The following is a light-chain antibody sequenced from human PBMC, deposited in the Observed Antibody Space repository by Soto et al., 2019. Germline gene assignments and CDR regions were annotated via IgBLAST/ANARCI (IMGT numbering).Light chain of an antibody. CDR3: SSYTGTSTLV. Sequence: ALTQPASVAGSPGHSITISCSGAGSDVGGYDYVSWYQQHPGKAPKLLIYEVSNRPSGISNRFSASKSGITASLTISGLQSEDEADYFCSSYTGTSTLVFGTGTKVTVL. J-gene: IGLJ1*01. V-gene: IGLV2-14*01. CDR2: EVS. CDR1: GSDVGGYDY.